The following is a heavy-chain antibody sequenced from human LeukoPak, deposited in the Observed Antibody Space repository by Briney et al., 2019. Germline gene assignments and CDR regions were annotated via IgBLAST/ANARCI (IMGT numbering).Heavy chain of an antibody. J-gene: IGHJ3*02. V-gene: IGHV4-38-2*02. CDR1: GYSISSGYY. CDR2: IYHSGST. CDR3: ARDSPWGYYDILTGYDAFDI. D-gene: IGHD3-9*01. Sequence: SETLSLTCTVSGYSISSGYYWGWIRQPPGKGLEWIGSIYHSGSTYYNPSLKSRVTISVDTSKNQFSLKLSSVTAADTAVYYCARDSPWGYYDILTGYDAFDIWGQGTMVTVPS.